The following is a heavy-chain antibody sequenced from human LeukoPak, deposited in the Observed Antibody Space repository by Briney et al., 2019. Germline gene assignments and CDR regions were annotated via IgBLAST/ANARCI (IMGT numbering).Heavy chain of an antibody. CDR1: GFTFSSYA. CDR3: ARDTGVVRGVIFD. V-gene: IGHV1-69*01. Sequence: MTGGSLRLSCAASGFTFSSYAISWVRQAPGQGLEWMGGIIPIFGTANYAQKFQGRVTITADESTSTAYMELSSLRSEDTAVYYCARDTGVVRGVIFDWGQGTLVTVSS. J-gene: IGHJ4*02. CDR2: IIPIFGTA. D-gene: IGHD3-10*01.